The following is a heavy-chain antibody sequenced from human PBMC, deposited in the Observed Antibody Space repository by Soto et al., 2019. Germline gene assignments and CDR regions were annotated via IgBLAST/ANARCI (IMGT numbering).Heavy chain of an antibody. J-gene: IGHJ6*02. V-gene: IGHV1-2*04. CDR3: ARDRGSSGLYYYGMDV. CDR2: INPNSGGT. Sequence: APVKVSCKASGYTFTGYYMHWVRQAPGQGLEWMGWINPNSGGTNYAQKFQGWVTMTRDTSISTAYMELSRLRSDDTAVYYCARDRGSSGLYYYGMDVWGQGTTVTVSS. CDR1: GYTFTGYY. D-gene: IGHD6-19*01.